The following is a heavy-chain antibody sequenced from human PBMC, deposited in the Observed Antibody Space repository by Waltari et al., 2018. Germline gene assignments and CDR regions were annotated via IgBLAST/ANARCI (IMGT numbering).Heavy chain of an antibody. CDR1: GGSISSSSYY. CDR3: ARLGRVAAAGTLY. J-gene: IGHJ4*02. Sequence: QLQLQESGPGLVKPSETLSLTCTVSGGSISSSSYYWGWIRQPPGKGLEWIGSIYYIGSTYYNPSLKSRVTISVDTSKNQFSLKLSSVTAADTAVYYCARLGRVAAAGTLYWGQGTLVTVSS. CDR2: IYYIGST. D-gene: IGHD6-13*01. V-gene: IGHV4-39*01.